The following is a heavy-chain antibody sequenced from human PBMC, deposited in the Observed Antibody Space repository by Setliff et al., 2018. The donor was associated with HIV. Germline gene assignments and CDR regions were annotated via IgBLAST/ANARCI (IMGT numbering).Heavy chain of an antibody. CDR1: GYSISSRYY. CDR2: IYYSGST. CDR3: ARGYSGYVGFTSMDV. D-gene: IGHD1-26*01. Sequence: SETLSLTCTVSGYSISSRYYWGWIRQSPGKGLEWLGYIYYSGSTNYNPSLKTRVTLSVDTSKNQFSLRLSSATAADTAVYYCARGYSGYVGFTSMDVWGQGTTVTVS. V-gene: IGHV4-38-2*02. J-gene: IGHJ6*02.